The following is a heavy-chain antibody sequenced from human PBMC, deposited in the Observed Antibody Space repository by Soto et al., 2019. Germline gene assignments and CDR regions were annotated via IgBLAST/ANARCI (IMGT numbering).Heavy chain of an antibody. CDR2: IIPIFGTA. CDR1: GGTFSSYA. D-gene: IGHD1-26*01. J-gene: IGHJ4*02. V-gene: IGHV1-69*01. Sequence: QVQLVQSGAEVKKPGSSVKVSCKASGGTFSSYAISWVRQAPGQGLEWMGGIIPIFGTANYAQKFQGRVTITADESTSTAYMELRSLRSEDTAVYYCARGVGEVGATKVYFDYWGQGTLVTVSS. CDR3: ARGVGEVGATKVYFDY.